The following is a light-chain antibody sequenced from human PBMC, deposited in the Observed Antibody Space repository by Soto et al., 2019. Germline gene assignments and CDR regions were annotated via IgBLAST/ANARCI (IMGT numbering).Light chain of an antibody. CDR2: KVS. CDR3: LVGTHGVT. J-gene: IGKJ5*01. Sequence: LIIQSPLSLPVTLGQPASISCRCSQSLVHSDGRTYLSWFQQRPGKSPRRLIYKVSNRDSGVPDRLSGGGSGTDFTLRIRRVEAEDVGVYYCLVGTHGVTFGQGTRLEIK. CDR1: QSLVHSDGRTY. V-gene: IGKV2-30*02.